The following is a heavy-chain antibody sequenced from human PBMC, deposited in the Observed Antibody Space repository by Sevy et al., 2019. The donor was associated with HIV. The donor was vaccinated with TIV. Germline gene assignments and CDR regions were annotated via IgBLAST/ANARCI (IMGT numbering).Heavy chain of an antibody. V-gene: IGHV3-49*04. D-gene: IGHD1-26*01. CDR1: GFTFDDYT. CDR3: TRVEGAADWGMDV. CDR2: IRSKAYGGTT. J-gene: IGHJ6*02. Sequence: GGSLRLSCRASGFTFDDYTMSWVRQAPGKGLEWVALIRSKAYGGTTEYAASVKGRFTISRDESKSIAYLQMNSLKTEDKAVYYCTRVEGAADWGMDVWGQGTTVTVSS.